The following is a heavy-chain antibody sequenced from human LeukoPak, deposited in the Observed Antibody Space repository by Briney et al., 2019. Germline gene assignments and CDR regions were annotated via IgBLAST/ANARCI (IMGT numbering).Heavy chain of an antibody. J-gene: IGHJ4*02. CDR2: INSDGSST. Sequence: GGSLRLSCAASGFTFSSYWMHWVRQAPGEGLVWVSRINSDGSSTSYADSVKGRFTISRDNAKNTLYLQMNSLRAEDTAVYYCARGPNYGTFDYWGQGTLVTVSS. D-gene: IGHD4-17*01. CDR3: ARGPNYGTFDY. V-gene: IGHV3-74*01. CDR1: GFTFSSYW.